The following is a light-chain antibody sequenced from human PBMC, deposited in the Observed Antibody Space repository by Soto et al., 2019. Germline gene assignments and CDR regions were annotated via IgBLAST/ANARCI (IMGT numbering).Light chain of an antibody. V-gene: IGKV3-20*01. CDR3: QHYGGSAT. CDR1: QSVTSNY. J-gene: IGKJ1*01. Sequence: EIVLTQSPGTLSLSPGERATLSCRASQSVTSNYLAWYQQKPGQAPRLLIYGASSRATGIPDRFSGSGSGTDFTLTVNRLEPEDFAVYYCQHYGGSATFGQGTKVEIK. CDR2: GAS.